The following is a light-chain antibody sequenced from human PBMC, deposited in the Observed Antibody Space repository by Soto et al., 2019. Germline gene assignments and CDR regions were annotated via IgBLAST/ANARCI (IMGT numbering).Light chain of an antibody. Sequence: LTQSPSSLSATVGDRVTISCRASQDISTHLAWFAQKPGRAPQLLIYAASTLHSGVPSRFSGSGSGTDFTLTISSLQPEDFATYYCQHLNTFPITFGPGALLEIK. V-gene: IGKV1-9*01. CDR2: AAS. CDR3: QHLNTFPIT. J-gene: IGKJ5*01. CDR1: QDISTH.